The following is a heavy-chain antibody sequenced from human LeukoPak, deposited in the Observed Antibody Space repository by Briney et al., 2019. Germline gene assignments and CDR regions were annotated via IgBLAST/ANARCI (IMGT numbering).Heavy chain of an antibody. CDR1: GFTFSSYG. Sequence: GGSLRLSCAASGFTFSSYGMHWVRQAPGKGLEWVAVIWYDGSIKYYADSVKGRFTISRDNSKNTLYLQMNSLRAEDAAVYYCARDRGPHYYYGMDVWVQGTTVTVSS. CDR3: ARDRGPHYYYGMDV. CDR2: IWYDGSIK. V-gene: IGHV3-33*01. D-gene: IGHD3/OR15-3a*01. J-gene: IGHJ6*02.